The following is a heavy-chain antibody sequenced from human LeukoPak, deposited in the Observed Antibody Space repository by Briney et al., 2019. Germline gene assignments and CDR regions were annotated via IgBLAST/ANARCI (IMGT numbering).Heavy chain of an antibody. D-gene: IGHD2-2*02. J-gene: IGHJ6*02. CDR2: ISYDGSNK. CDR3: AKRGACGSTSCYIYGMDV. V-gene: IGHV3-30*18. CDR1: GFTFSSYG. Sequence: GRSLRLSCAASGFTFSSYGMHWVRQAPGKGLEWVAVISYDGSNKYYADSVKGRFTISRDNSKNTLYLQMNSLRAEDTAVYYCAKRGACGSTSCYIYGMDVWGRGTTVTVSS.